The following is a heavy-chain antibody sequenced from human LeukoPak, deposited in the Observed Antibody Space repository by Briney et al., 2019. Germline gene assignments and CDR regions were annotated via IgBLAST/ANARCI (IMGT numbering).Heavy chain of an antibody. CDR2: IYSGGST. Sequence: GGSLRLSCAASGFTVSRNYMSWVRQAPGKGLEWVSVIYSGGSTYYADSVKGRFTISRDNSKNTLYLQMNSLRAEDTAVYYCARDSRYCSGGSCYFYYGMDVWGQGTTVTVSS. D-gene: IGHD2-15*01. V-gene: IGHV3-53*01. CDR3: ARDSRYCSGGSCYFYYGMDV. J-gene: IGHJ6*02. CDR1: GFTVSRNY.